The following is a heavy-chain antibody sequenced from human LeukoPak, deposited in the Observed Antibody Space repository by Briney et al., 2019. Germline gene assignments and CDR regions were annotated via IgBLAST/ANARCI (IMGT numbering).Heavy chain of an antibody. V-gene: IGHV4-39*02. CDR3: ARDTVWSGFLDAFGI. D-gene: IGHD3-3*01. J-gene: IGHJ3*02. CDR1: GGSISSSSYY. Sequence: PSETLSLTCTVSGGSISSSSYYWGWIRQPPGKGLEWIGSIYYSGSTYYNPSLKSRVTISVDTSKNQFSLKLSSVTAADTAVYYCARDTVWSGFLDAFGIWGQGTMVTVSS. CDR2: IYYSGST.